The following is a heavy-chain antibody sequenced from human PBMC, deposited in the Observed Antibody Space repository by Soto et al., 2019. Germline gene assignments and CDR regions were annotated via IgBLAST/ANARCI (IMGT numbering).Heavy chain of an antibody. CDR2: IFPGDSDT. J-gene: IGHJ6*02. V-gene: IGHV5-51*01. CDR1: GYSFSHCW. CDR3: ARVGLSDYGLDV. Sequence: GAARPLSCERSGYSFSHCWIVSVRPLPGKGLEWMGIIFPGDSDTKYSPSFQGQVTISVDKSINTAYLQWSSLKASDTAMFYCARVGLSDYGLDVWGHGTTVTVS.